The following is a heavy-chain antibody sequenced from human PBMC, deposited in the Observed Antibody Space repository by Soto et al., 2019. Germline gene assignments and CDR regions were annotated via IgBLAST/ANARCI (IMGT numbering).Heavy chain of an antibody. J-gene: IGHJ4*02. Sequence: PGGSLRLSCAASGFTFSSYAMSWVRQAPGKGLEWVSVISGSGGSTYYADSVKGRFTISRDNSKNTLYLQMNSLRAEDTAVYYCASSRGDCSGGSCYSVVGFAYGGQGTLVTVSS. CDR2: ISGSGGST. CDR3: ASSRGDCSGGSCYSVVGFAY. D-gene: IGHD2-15*01. V-gene: IGHV3-23*01. CDR1: GFTFSSYA.